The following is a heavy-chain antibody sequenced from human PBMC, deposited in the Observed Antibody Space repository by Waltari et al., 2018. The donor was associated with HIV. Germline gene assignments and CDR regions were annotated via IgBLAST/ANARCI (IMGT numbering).Heavy chain of an antibody. CDR1: GFSLRTSGMC. Sequence: QVTLRESGPALVKPTQTLILTCTFSGFSLRTSGMCVSWIRQPPGKALEWTARIDWEDDKYYSTSRDTRLTVSKDASKNQVVLTMTSMDPMDTATYYCARMWVVIVGVDAFDIWGQGTMVTVSS. CDR3: ARMWVVIVGVDAFDI. J-gene: IGHJ3*02. CDR2: IDWEDDK. V-gene: IGHV2-70*15. D-gene: IGHD3-22*01.